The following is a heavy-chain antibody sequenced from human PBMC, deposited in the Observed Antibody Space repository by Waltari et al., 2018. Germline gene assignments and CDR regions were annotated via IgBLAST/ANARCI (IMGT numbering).Heavy chain of an antibody. CDR3: TSPGVATFDY. V-gene: IGHV3-73*02. Sequence: EVQLVESGGGLVQPGGSLKLSCAASGFTFSGSSRHWVRQASGKGVGGVGLIRSKANSYATAYAASVKGRFTISRDDSKNTAYLQMNSLKTEDTAVYYCTSPGVATFDYWGQGTLVTVSS. D-gene: IGHD5-12*01. CDR2: IRSKANSYAT. J-gene: IGHJ4*02. CDR1: GFTFSGSS.